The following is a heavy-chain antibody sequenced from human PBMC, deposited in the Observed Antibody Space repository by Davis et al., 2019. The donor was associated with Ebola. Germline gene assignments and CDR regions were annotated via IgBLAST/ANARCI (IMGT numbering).Heavy chain of an antibody. CDR2: ISSSSSTI. CDR1: GFTFSSYS. CDR3: ARGAIFGVVIIVGDAFDI. J-gene: IGHJ3*02. D-gene: IGHD3-3*01. V-gene: IGHV3-48*02. Sequence: GGSLRLSCAASGFTFSSYSMNWVRQAPGKGLEWVSYISSSSSTIYYADSVKGRFTISRDNAKNSLYLQMNSLRDEDTAVYYCARGAIFGVVIIVGDAFDIWGQGTMVTVSS.